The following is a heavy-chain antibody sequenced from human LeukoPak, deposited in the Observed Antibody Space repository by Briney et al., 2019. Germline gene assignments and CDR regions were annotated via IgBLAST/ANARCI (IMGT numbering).Heavy chain of an antibody. D-gene: IGHD4-23*01. Sequence: GGSLRLSCAASGFTFSSYEMNWVRQAPGKGLEWVSYISSSGSTISYADSVKGRFTISRDSAKNSLYLQMNSLRAGDTAVYYCARDYGGSSPFDYWGQGTLVTVSS. J-gene: IGHJ4*02. CDR3: ARDYGGSSPFDY. CDR2: ISSSGSTI. CDR1: GFTFSSYE. V-gene: IGHV3-48*03.